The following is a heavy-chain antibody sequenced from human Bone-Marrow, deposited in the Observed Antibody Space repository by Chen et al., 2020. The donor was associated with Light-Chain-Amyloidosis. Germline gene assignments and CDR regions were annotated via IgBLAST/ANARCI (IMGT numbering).Heavy chain of an antibody. CDR1: GFTFTAYW. V-gene: IGHV3-74*03. CDR2: VNNDGSDA. CDR3: ATEGRDPGYSYGYLNY. J-gene: IGHJ4*02. D-gene: IGHD5-18*01. Sequence: EVQVVESGGGLVQPGGSLRLSCTASGFTFTAYWMHWVRQAPGKGLVWVARVNNDGSDATYADSVKGRFTISRDNARNTVFLQMNSLRAEDTALYYCATEGRDPGYSYGYLNYWGQGTLVTVSS.